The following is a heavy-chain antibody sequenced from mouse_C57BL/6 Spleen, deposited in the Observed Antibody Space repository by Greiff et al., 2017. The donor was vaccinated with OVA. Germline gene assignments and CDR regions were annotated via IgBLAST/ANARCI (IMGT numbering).Heavy chain of an antibody. Sequence: QVQLQQPGAELVRPGSSVKLSCKASGYTFTSYWMHWVKQRPIQGLEWIGNVDPSDSETHYNQKFKDKATLTVDKSSSTAYMQLSSLTSEDSAVYYCARDGYFYFDYWGQGTTLTVSS. D-gene: IGHD2-3*01. CDR2: VDPSDSET. J-gene: IGHJ2*01. CDR1: GYTFTSYW. CDR3: ARDGYFYFDY. V-gene: IGHV1-52*01.